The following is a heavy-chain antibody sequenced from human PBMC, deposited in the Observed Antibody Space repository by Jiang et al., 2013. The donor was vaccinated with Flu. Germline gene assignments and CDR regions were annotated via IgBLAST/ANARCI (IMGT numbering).Heavy chain of an antibody. CDR1: SGSVSSGFYF. CDR2: IYYTGTT. V-gene: IGHV4-39*07. CDR3: ARDRWKLPRLFAY. Sequence: LLKPSETLSLTCSVSSGSVSSGFYFWGWVRQPPGKGLEWIANIYYTGTTSYNPSLESRVTISVDTSRTQVSLRLTSVTAADTAMYYCARDRWKLPRLFAYWGQGALVTVSS. J-gene: IGHJ4*02. D-gene: IGHD2-15*01.